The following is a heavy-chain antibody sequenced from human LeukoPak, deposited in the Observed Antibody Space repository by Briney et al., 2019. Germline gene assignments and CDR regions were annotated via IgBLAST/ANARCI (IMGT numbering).Heavy chain of an antibody. CDR1: GYNFTDHW. V-gene: IGHV5-51*01. CDR3: ARHSDVPLDL. Sequence: RGESLKISCKASGYNFTDHWVAWVRQRPGEGLEWMGIIWPDDSDTRYSPSFQGLVSISVDKSISTAHLQWRSLKASNTALYFCARHSDVPLDLWGQGTLVIVSS. J-gene: IGHJ5*02. D-gene: IGHD6-6*01. CDR2: IWPDDSDT.